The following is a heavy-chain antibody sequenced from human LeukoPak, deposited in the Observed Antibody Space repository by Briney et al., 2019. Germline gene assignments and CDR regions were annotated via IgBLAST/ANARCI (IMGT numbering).Heavy chain of an antibody. CDR1: GYTFTSYY. J-gene: IGHJ5*02. CDR2: INPSGGST. Sequence: GASVKVSCKASGYTFTSYYMHWVRQAPGQGLEWMGIINPSGGSTSYAQKFQGRVTMTRDTSTSTVYMELSSLRSEDTAVYYCARVKYYDILTGYYWFDPWGQGTLVTVSS. D-gene: IGHD3-9*01. V-gene: IGHV1-46*01. CDR3: ARVKYYDILTGYYWFDP.